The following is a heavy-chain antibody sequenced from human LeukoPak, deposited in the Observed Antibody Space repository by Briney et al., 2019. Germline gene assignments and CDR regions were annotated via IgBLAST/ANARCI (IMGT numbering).Heavy chain of an antibody. Sequence: PGGSLRLSCAASGFTLSSDWVSWVRQAPGRGLEGVANRKQEGREKYHVDSLEGRLTISRDNAKHSLYLQMTSLRAEDTAVYYCAKAGSSWYEYCGQGTLVTVSS. CDR2: RKQEGREK. D-gene: IGHD6-13*01. CDR1: GFTLSSDW. V-gene: IGHV3-7*01. CDR3: AKAGSSWYEY. J-gene: IGHJ4*02.